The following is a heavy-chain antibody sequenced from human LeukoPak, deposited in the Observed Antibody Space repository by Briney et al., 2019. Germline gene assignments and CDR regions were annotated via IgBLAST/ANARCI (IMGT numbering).Heavy chain of an antibody. V-gene: IGHV3-23*01. J-gene: IGHJ6*02. Sequence: GSLRLSCAASGFTFSSYTISWVRQAPGKGLEWVSAISGSGGSTYYADSVKGRFTISRDNSKNTLYLQMNSLRAEDTAVYYCAKTQTKTLLEWLPNYYYYGMDVWGQGTTVTVSS. CDR2: ISGSGGST. D-gene: IGHD3-3*01. CDR3: AKTQTKTLLEWLPNYYYYGMDV. CDR1: GFTFSSYT.